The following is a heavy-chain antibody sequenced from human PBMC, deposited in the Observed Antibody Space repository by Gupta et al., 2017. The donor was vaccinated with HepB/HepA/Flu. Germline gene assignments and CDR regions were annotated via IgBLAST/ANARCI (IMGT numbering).Heavy chain of an antibody. V-gene: IGHV3-21*01. J-gene: IGHJ6*03. CDR1: GFTFSSYS. CDR3: ARAADCSSTSCYYYYYYMDV. Sequence: LVESGGGLVKPGGSLRLSCAASGFTFSSYSMNWVRQAPGKGLEWVSSISSSSSYIYYADSVKGRFTISRDNAKNSLYLQMNSLRAEDTAVYYCARAADCSSTSCYYYYYYMDVWGKGTTVTVSS. CDR2: ISSSSSYI. D-gene: IGHD2-2*01.